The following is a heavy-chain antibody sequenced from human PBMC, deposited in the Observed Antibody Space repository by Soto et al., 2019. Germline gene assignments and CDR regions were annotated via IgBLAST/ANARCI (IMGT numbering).Heavy chain of an antibody. D-gene: IGHD6-13*01. CDR1: GFSLSNAGLG. V-gene: IGHV2-26*04. CDR3: ASTYSSSWYWFDP. J-gene: IGHJ5*02. Sequence: QVTVKESGPVLVKPTETLTLTCTVSGFSLSNAGLGVSWIRQPPGKALEWLAHIFSNEAKSYSSSLKSSLTITKDTSKSQVVLTMSIMDPVDTATYYCASTYSSSWYWFDPWGQGTLVTVSS. CDR2: IFSNEAK.